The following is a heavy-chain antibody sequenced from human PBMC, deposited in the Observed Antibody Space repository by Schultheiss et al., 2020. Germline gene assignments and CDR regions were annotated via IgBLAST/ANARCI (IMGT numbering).Heavy chain of an antibody. V-gene: IGHV4-31*03. D-gene: IGHD1/OR15-1a*01. Sequence: SQTLSLTCTVSGGSISSGGYYWSWIRQHPGKGLEWIGYIYYSGSTKYNPSLKSRVTISVDTSKNQFSLKLSSVTAADTAVYYCAQGTTYGDYSDHWGQGTLVTVSS. CDR2: IYYSGST. CDR1: GGSISSGGYY. J-gene: IGHJ4*02. CDR3: AQGTTYGDYSDH.